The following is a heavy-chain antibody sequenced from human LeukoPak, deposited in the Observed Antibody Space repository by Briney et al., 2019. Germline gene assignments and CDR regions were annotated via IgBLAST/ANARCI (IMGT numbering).Heavy chain of an antibody. D-gene: IGHD3-3*01. Sequence: SETLSLTCTVSGGSISSGGYYWSWIRQHPGKGLEWIGYIYYSGSTYYNPSLKSRVTISVDTSKNQFSLKLSSVTAADTAVYYCARWGLNDFWSGYYGVDDAFDIWGQGTMVTVSS. CDR3: ARWGLNDFWSGYYGVDDAFDI. V-gene: IGHV4-31*03. CDR2: IYYSGST. J-gene: IGHJ3*02. CDR1: GGSISSGGYY.